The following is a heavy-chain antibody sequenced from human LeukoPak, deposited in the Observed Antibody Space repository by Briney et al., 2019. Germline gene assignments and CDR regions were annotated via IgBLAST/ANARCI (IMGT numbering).Heavy chain of an antibody. CDR2: IYYSGNT. D-gene: IGHD3-22*01. CDR1: GGSISSYY. V-gene: IGHV4-59*06. CDR3: GRGNMIVVVN. J-gene: IGHJ4*02. Sequence: SETLSLTCTVSGGSISSYYWSWIRQPPGKGLEWIGYIYYSGNTYYNPSLKSRVTISVDTSKNQFSLKLNSVTAADTAVYYCGRGNMIVVVNWGQGTLVTVSS.